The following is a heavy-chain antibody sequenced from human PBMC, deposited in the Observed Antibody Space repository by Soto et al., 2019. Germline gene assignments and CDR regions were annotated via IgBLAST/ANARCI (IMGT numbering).Heavy chain of an antibody. CDR2: IYYGGST. J-gene: IGHJ3*02. CDR1: GVSISGSSSY. CDR3: ARTPGIRAFDI. V-gene: IGHV4-39*01. D-gene: IGHD3-3*02. Sequence: QLQLQESGPGLVKPSETLSLTCSVSGVSISGSSSYWGWVRQPPGKGLEWIGSIYYGGSTYYNPSLKSRVTISVDTSNNQFSLKLSSVAAADTAVYYCARTPGIRAFDIWGQGTMVTVSS.